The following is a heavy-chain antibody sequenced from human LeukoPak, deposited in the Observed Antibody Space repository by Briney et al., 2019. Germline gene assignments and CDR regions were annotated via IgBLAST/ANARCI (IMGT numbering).Heavy chain of an antibody. D-gene: IGHD3-16*02. CDR2: ISYDGSNK. CDR1: GFTFSSYA. CDR3: ARDAYRYYYYGMDV. V-gene: IGHV3-30-3*01. J-gene: IGHJ6*02. Sequence: SGGSLRLSCAASGFTFSSYAMHWVRQAPGKGLEWVAVISYDGSNKYYADSVKGRFTISRDNSKNTLYLQMNSLRAEDTAVYYCARDAYRYYYYGMDVWGQGTTVTVSS.